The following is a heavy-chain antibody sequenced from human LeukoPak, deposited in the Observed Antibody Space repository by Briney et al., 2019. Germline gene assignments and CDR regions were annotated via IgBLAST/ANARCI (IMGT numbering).Heavy chain of an antibody. Sequence: GGSLRLSCAASGFTFRSYAMHWVRQAPGKGLEWVAVISYDGSNKKYADSVKGRFTISRDNAKTSLYLQMNSLRAEDTAVYYCARDLSGVTGYTYGRGIDYWGQGTLVTVSS. J-gene: IGHJ4*02. V-gene: IGHV3-30*04. CDR3: ARDLSGVTGYTYGRGIDY. D-gene: IGHD5-18*01. CDR1: GFTFRSYA. CDR2: ISYDGSNK.